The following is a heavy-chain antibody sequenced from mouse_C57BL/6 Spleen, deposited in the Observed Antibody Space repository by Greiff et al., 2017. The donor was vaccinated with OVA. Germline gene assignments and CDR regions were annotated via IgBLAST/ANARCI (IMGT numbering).Heavy chain of an antibody. CDR2: INPSNGGT. V-gene: IGHV1-53*01. CDR3: ARAGMSCVPHS. D-gene: IGHD5-1*01. Sequence: QVQLQQPGPDLVKPGASVKLSCKASGYTFTSYWMHWVKQRPGQGLEWIGNINPSNGGTNYNEKFKSKATLTVDKSSSTAYMQLSSLTSEDSAVFFSARAGMSCVPHSWGQGTTLPAPS. CDR1: GYTFTSYW. J-gene: IGHJ2*01.